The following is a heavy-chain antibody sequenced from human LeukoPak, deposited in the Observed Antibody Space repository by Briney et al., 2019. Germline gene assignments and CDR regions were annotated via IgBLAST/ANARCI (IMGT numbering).Heavy chain of an antibody. Sequence: SVKVSCKASGGTFSSYAISWVRQAPGQGLEWMGGIIPIFGTANYAQKFQGRVTITADESTSTAYMELSSLRSEDAAVYYCARGAPGGDILTGWFDPWGQGTLVTVSS. D-gene: IGHD3-9*01. CDR3: ARGAPGGDILTGWFDP. J-gene: IGHJ5*02. V-gene: IGHV1-69*13. CDR1: GGTFSSYA. CDR2: IIPIFGTA.